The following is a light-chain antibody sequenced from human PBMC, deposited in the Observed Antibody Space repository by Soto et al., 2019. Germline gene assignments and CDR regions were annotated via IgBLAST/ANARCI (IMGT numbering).Light chain of an antibody. CDR1: SSNIGAGYD. CDR2: GNS. V-gene: IGLV1-40*01. Sequence: QAVVTQPPSVSGAPGQRVTISCTGSSSNIGAGYDVHWYQQLPGTAPKLLIYGNSNRPSGVPDRFSGSKSGTSASLAITGLQAEEEADFYCQSYDSTVRLVFGGGTKLTVL. J-gene: IGLJ2*01. CDR3: QSYDSTVRLV.